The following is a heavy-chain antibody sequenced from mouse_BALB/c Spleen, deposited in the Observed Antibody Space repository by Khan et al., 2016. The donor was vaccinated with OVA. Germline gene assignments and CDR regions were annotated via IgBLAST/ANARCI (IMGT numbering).Heavy chain of an antibody. CDR2: IWSGGST. CDR3: AREDYYIARCAWFPY. V-gene: IGHV2-2*02. J-gene: IGHJ3*01. D-gene: IGHD1-1*01. Sequence: VELVESGLGLVQPSQSLFITCAALGFSFTNYGIHWVRQSPGKVLEWPGLIWSGGSTDYNAAFISRMSISKDNYKRQVFFKMNSQQTNDTAIYNCAREDYYIARCAWFPYWGQGTLVTVSA. CDR1: GFSFTNYG.